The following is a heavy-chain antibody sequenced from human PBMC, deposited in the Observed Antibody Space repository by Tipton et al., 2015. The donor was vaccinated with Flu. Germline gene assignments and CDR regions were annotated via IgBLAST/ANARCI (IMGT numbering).Heavy chain of an antibody. CDR2: TWYDGSNT. CDR1: GFTFGSYG. CDR3: AREGPVDYGMDV. D-gene: IGHD3-10*01. Sequence: SLRLSCAAPGFTFGSYGMHWVRQAPGKGLEWVAYTWYDGSNTHYADSVRGRFTISRVNSKHTLYLEANRLRVEDTAVYYCAREGPVDYGMDVWGQGTTVTVSS. V-gene: IGHV3-33*01. J-gene: IGHJ6*02.